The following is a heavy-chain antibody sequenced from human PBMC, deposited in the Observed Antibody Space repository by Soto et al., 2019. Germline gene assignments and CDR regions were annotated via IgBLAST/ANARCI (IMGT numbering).Heavy chain of an antibody. CDR2: ISYDGSNK. V-gene: IGHV3-30-3*01. Sequence: QVQLVESGGGVVQPGRSLRLSCAASGFTFSSYAIHWVRQAPGKGLEWVAVISYDGSNKYYADSVKGRFTSSRDNSKNTRYLQMNSLRAEDTAVYDCATLRSWGYWGQGTLVTVSS. D-gene: IGHD5-12*01. J-gene: IGHJ4*02. CDR1: GFTFSSYA. CDR3: ATLRSWGY.